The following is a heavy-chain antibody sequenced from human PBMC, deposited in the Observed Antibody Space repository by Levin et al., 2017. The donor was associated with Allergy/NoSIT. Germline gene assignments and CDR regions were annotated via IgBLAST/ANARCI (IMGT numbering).Heavy chain of an antibody. CDR3: AHYGLGGDYVVRFDY. V-gene: IGHV2-5*02. D-gene: IGHD4-17*01. J-gene: IGHJ4*02. CDR2: IYWDDDK. CDR1: GFSLSTSGVG. Sequence: GSGPTLVKPTQTLTLTCTFSGFSLSTSGVGVGWIRQPPGKALEWLALIYWDDDKRYSPSLKSRLTITKDTSKNQVVLTMTNMDPVDTATYYCAHYGLGGDYVVRFDYWGQGTLVTVSS.